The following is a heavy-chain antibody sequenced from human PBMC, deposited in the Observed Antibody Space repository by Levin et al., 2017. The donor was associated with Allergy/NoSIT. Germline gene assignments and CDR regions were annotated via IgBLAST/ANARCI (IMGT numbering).Heavy chain of an antibody. J-gene: IGHJ4*02. V-gene: IGHV4-59*08. CDR3: ARYMCCGHNCFSTFDY. Sequence: SETLSLTCTVSGGSINNYYWGWIRQSPGKGLEWIGYIYYSGSTRYNPSLKSRVTISVDTSKNEFSLKLTSVTAADTAVYYCARYMCCGHNCFSTFDYWGQGTLVTVSS. CDR2: IYYSGST. D-gene: IGHD2-21*02. CDR1: GGSINNYY.